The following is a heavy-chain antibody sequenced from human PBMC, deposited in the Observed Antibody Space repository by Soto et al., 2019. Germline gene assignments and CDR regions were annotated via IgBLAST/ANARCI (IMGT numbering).Heavy chain of an antibody. Sequence: ASVKVSCKASGYTFTGYYMHWVRQAPGQGLEWMGWINPNSGGTNYAQKFQGWVTMTRDTSISTAYMELSSLRSEDTAVYYCARVTRGYSYGYATEDYYYGMDVWGQGTTVTVSS. CDR2: INPNSGGT. D-gene: IGHD5-18*01. V-gene: IGHV1-2*04. CDR3: ARVTRGYSYGYATEDYYYGMDV. J-gene: IGHJ6*02. CDR1: GYTFTGYY.